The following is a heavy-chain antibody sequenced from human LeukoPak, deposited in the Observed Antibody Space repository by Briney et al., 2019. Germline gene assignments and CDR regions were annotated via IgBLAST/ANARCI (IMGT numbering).Heavy chain of an antibody. Sequence: GGSRRLSCAASGFSFSYYWMSWVRQAPGKGLEWVANIKQDGSEKYYVDSVKGRFTISRDNAKKSLYLQMSSLRAEDTAVYYCARDAEVGTLFGVLSRYNWFDPWGQGALVTVSS. V-gene: IGHV3-7*01. D-gene: IGHD3-3*01. J-gene: IGHJ5*02. CDR2: IKQDGSEK. CDR1: GFSFSYYW. CDR3: ARDAEVGTLFGVLSRYNWFDP.